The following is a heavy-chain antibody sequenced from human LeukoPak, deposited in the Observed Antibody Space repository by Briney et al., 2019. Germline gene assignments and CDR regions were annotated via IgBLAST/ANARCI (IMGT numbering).Heavy chain of an antibody. J-gene: IGHJ4*02. CDR2: IYYSGST. D-gene: IGHD6-13*01. V-gene: IGHV4-61*01. Sequence: SETLSLTCTVSGGSISSSSYYWSWIRQPPGKGLEWIGYIYYSGSTNYNPSLKSRVTISVDTSKNQFSLKLSSVTAADTAVYYCARVSESSWYRVFDYWGQGTLVTVSS. CDR3: ARVSESSWYRVFDY. CDR1: GGSISSSSYY.